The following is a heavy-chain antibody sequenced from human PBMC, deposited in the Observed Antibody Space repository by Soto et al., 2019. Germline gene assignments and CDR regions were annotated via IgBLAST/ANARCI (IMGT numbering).Heavy chain of an antibody. Sequence: EVQLVESGGGLVQPGGSLRLSCAASGFTFSNYWMSWVRQAPGTGLEWVANIKQDGSEMYYLDSVKGRFTISRDTAENSLYLQMSGLRVEDTAVYYCARYGGSDGRCYDSWGQGTLVTVTS. CDR2: IKQDGSEM. CDR3: ARYGGSDGRCYDS. J-gene: IGHJ4*02. CDR1: GFTFSNYW. D-gene: IGHD2-15*01. V-gene: IGHV3-7*01.